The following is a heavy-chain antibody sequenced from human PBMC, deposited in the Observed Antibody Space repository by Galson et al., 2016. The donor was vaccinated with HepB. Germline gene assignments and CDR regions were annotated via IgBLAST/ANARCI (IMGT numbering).Heavy chain of an antibody. Sequence: SVKVSCKAPGGVFSNYGISWLRQAPGHGLEWMGGIIPMFRRAHNAQKFQDRVTFTADESTSTAYMALTSLRFDDTAVYYCARESAQYCSESSCYAERSFDSWGQGTQVTVSS. CDR1: GGVFSNYG. V-gene: IGHV1-69*13. D-gene: IGHD2-15*01. CDR3: ARESAQYCSESSCYAERSFDS. CDR2: IIPMFRRA. J-gene: IGHJ4*02.